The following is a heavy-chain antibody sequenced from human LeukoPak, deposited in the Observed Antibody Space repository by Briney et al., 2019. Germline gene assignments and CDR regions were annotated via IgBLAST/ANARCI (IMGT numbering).Heavy chain of an antibody. CDR2: ITGRGDHS. D-gene: IGHD4-23*01. CDR3: ASFSTSVLIKDF. CDR1: GFSFSSYS. V-gene: IGHV3-21*01. Sequence: GGSLRLSCAASGFSFSSYSMNWVRQAPGKGLVWVSSITGRGDHSYYAESVKGRFTISRDNTKNSLYLQLNNLRDEDTAVYYCASFSTSVLIKDFWGQGTLVTVSS. J-gene: IGHJ4*02.